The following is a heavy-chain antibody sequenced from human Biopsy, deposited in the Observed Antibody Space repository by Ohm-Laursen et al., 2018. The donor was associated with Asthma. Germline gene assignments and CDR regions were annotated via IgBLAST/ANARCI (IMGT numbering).Heavy chain of an antibody. CDR3: ARGISRVTGLFDHFDS. CDR2: IYYSGST. Sequence: SETLSLTCTVSGVSISSDYWSWIRQPPGKGLEWIGHIYYSGSTNYQPSLKSRVTISVETSKNQFSLKLRSVTAADAAVYYCARGISRVTGLFDHFDSWGQGTLVTVSS. V-gene: IGHV4-59*01. CDR1: GVSISSDY. D-gene: IGHD2-21*02. J-gene: IGHJ4*02.